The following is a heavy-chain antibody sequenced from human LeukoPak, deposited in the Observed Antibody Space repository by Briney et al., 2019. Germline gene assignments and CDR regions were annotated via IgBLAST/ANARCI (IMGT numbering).Heavy chain of an antibody. D-gene: IGHD6-19*01. CDR1: GYSFTSYW. J-gene: IGHJ6*02. CDR3: ARHVANGGWYGYGMDV. V-gene: IGHV5-51*01. Sequence: KVSCKGSGYSFTSYWIGWVRQMPGKGLEWMGIIYPGDSDTRYSPSFQGQVTISADKSISTAYLQWSSLKASDTAMYYCARHVANGGWYGYGMDVWGQGTTVTVSS. CDR2: IYPGDSDT.